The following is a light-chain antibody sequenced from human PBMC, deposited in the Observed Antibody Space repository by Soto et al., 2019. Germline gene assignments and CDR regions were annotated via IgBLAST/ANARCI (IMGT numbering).Light chain of an antibody. CDR3: QQYHDLFPWT. V-gene: IGKV1-33*01. CDR1: QDISNY. CDR2: DAS. Sequence: DIQMTQSPSSLSASVGDRVTVTCQASQDISNYLNWYQHKAGKAPKLLISDASNLQTGVPSRFSGSGSGTDFTFTISSLQPEDIGTYYCQQYHDLFPWTFGQGTKVEI. J-gene: IGKJ1*01.